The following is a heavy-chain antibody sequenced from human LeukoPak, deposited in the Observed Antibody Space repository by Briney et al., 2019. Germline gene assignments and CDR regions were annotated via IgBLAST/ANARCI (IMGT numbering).Heavy chain of an antibody. CDR3: ARDPRNVGLAP. CDR1: GFSLSSYW. J-gene: IGHJ5*02. D-gene: IGHD2-15*01. V-gene: IGHV3-74*01. Sequence: PGRSLRLSCVASGFSLSSYWMYWVRQAPGKGLMYISRNNGDGSTTNYADVVKGRFTMSRDNVKNTLYLQMNSLRVEDTAVYYCARDPRNVGLAPWGQGTLVTVSS. CDR2: NNGDGSTT.